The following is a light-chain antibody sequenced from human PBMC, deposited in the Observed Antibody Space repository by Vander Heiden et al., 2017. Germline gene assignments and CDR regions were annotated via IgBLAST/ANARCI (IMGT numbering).Light chain of an antibody. Sequence: EIVLTQSPATLSLSPGERATLSCRASQSVNRYLAWYQQRPGQAPRLLIYDASNRATGIPARFSGSGFGTDFTLTISSQEPEDFAVYYCQQRSDGLTFGGGTKVEIK. CDR2: DAS. CDR3: QQRSDGLT. V-gene: IGKV3-11*01. J-gene: IGKJ4*01. CDR1: QSVNRY.